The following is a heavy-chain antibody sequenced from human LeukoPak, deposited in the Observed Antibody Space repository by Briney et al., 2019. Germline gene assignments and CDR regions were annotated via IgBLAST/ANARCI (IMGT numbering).Heavy chain of an antibody. Sequence: GGSLRLSCAAPGFTFSSSAMHWVRQAPGKGLEWVAVISYDGSNKYYADSVKGRFTISRDNSKNTLYLQMNSLRAEDTAVYYCARDKNTMVRGVNGFDYWGQGTLVTVSS. CDR3: ARDKNTMVRGVNGFDY. CDR2: ISYDGSNK. V-gene: IGHV3-30*01. CDR1: GFTFSSSA. J-gene: IGHJ4*02. D-gene: IGHD3-10*01.